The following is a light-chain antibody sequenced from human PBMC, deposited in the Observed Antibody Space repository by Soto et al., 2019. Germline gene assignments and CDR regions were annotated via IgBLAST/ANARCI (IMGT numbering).Light chain of an antibody. V-gene: IGKV1-12*01. CDR1: DDFSSW. CDR2: TAS. Sequence: IPITQSLSSVSASILERISIXRWASDDFSSWLAWYQQKPEKAPKLLIYTASTLPSGVPSRFSGSGSGTDFTLTISSLQPADFATYYCQQANSFPLTFGGGTKVAI. CDR3: QQANSFPLT. J-gene: IGKJ4*01.